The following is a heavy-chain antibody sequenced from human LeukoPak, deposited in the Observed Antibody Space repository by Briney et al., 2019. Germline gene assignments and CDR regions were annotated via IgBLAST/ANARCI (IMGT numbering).Heavy chain of an antibody. V-gene: IGHV3-30*18. CDR2: ISYDGSNK. Sequence: GTSLRLSCAVSGFTFSKYGMHWVRQAPGKGLEWVAVISYDGSNKYYSDFVKGRFTISRDNSKNTLYLQMNSLRADDTAAYYCAKDVGEVRWSLDFWGQGTLVTVS. CDR1: GFTFSKYG. CDR3: AKDVGEVRWSLDF. D-gene: IGHD5-24*01. J-gene: IGHJ4*02.